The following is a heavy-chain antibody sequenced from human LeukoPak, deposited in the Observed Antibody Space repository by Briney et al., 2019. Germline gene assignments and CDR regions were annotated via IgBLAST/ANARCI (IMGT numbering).Heavy chain of an antibody. CDR1: GFTFSSYS. J-gene: IGHJ4*02. V-gene: IGHV3-21*01. D-gene: IGHD3-10*01. CDR3: ARVPGDY. CDR2: ISSSNYI. Sequence: GGSLRLSCAASGFTFSSYSMNWVRQAPGKGLEWVSSISSSNYIYYADSVKGRFIISRDNAKNSLYLQMNSLRAEDTAVYYCARVPGDYWGQGTLVTVSS.